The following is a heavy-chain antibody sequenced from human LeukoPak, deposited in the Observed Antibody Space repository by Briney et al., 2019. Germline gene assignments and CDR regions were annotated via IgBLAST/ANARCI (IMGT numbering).Heavy chain of an antibody. CDR2: IYYSGST. D-gene: IGHD2-21*02. J-gene: IGHJ4*02. CDR3: ASRPGGDWYYFDY. Sequence: PSETLSLTCTVSGGSISSSSNYWGWVRQPPGKGLEWIANIYYSGSTYYNPSLKSRAIISVDTSKNQFSLKLNSVTAADTAVYYCASRPGGDWYYFDYWGQGTLVTVSS. V-gene: IGHV4-39*01. CDR1: GGSISSSSNY.